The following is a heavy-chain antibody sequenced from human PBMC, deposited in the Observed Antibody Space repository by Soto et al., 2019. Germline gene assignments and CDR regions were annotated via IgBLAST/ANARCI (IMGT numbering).Heavy chain of an antibody. J-gene: IGHJ4*02. D-gene: IGHD5-12*01. CDR1: GFTFSSYG. CDR3: ATKSRRGYDYDY. Sequence: QVQLVESGGGVVQPGRSLRLSCAASGFTFSSYGMHWVRQAPGKGLEWVAVISYDGSNKYYADSVKGRFTISRDNCKNTLYLQMNSLRAEDTAVYYCATKSRRGYDYDYWGQGTLVTVSS. V-gene: IGHV3-30*03. CDR2: ISYDGSNK.